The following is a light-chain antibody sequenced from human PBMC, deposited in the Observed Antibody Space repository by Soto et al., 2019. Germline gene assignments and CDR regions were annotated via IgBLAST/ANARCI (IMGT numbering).Light chain of an antibody. CDR3: QQYGPSPRT. CDR2: GAS. Sequence: EIVLTQSPGTLSLSPGERATLSCRASQSVRSNYLAWYQQKPGQAPRLLIYGASSRATGIPDRFLGSGYGKDVTLTINRLEPEDFAVYYFQQYGPSPRTFGQGTKVEI. J-gene: IGKJ1*01. V-gene: IGKV3-20*01. CDR1: QSVRSNY.